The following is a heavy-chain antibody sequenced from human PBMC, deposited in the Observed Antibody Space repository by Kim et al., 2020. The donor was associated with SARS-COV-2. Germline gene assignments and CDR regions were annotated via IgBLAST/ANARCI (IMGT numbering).Heavy chain of an antibody. D-gene: IGHD3-16*02. CDR1: GGSITTYY. Sequence: SETLSLTCTVSGGSITTYYWSWIRQPPGKGLEWIGYISYSGSTNYNLSLKSRVTISADTTKNLFSLTLSPVTAADTAAYYCSRVIARGWRFDYGGQGTLV. CDR2: ISYSGST. CDR3: SRVIARGWRFDY. V-gene: IGHV4-59*01. J-gene: IGHJ4*02.